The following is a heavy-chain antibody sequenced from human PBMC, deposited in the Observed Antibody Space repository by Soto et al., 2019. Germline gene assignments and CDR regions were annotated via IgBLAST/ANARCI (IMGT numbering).Heavy chain of an antibody. D-gene: IGHD3-3*01. CDR3: ARRSEKRFLEWSDYYHYYYMDV. J-gene: IGHJ6*03. Sequence: GGSLRLSCAASGFTFSSYWMSWVRQAPGKGLEWVANIKQDGSEKYYVDSVKGRFTISRDNAKNSLYLQMNSLRAEDTAVYYCARRSEKRFLEWSDYYHYYYMDVWGKGTTVTVSS. CDR2: IKQDGSEK. V-gene: IGHV3-7*01. CDR1: GFTFSSYW.